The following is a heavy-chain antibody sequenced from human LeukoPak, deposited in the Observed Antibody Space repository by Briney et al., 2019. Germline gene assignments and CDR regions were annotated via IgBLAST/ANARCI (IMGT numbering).Heavy chain of an antibody. D-gene: IGHD2-2*03. J-gene: IGHJ6*03. CDR2: IYTSGST. CDR1: GGSISSGSYY. V-gene: IGHV4-61*02. CDR3: ARPKRSGYCSSTSCYGYYYMDV. Sequence: SQTLSLTCTVSGGSISSGSYYWSWIRQPAGKGLEWIGRIYTSGSTNYNPSLKSRVTISVDTSKNQFSLKLSSVTAADTAVYYCARPKRSGYCSSTSCYGYYYMDVWGKGTTVTVSS.